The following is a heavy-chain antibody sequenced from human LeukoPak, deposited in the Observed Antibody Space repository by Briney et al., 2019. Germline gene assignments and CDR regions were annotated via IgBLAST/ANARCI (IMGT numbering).Heavy chain of an antibody. V-gene: IGHV4-59*01. J-gene: IGHJ4*02. CDR2: IFYRGST. CDR1: RDSMIGYY. CDR3: ARSKSGYRFDY. Sequence: SETLSLTCTVSRDSMIGYYWGWIRQPPGTGLDWVGNIFYRGSTTYNPSLKSRVTISLDMAKSQFSLNLTSVAAADSAIYYCARSKSGYRFDYWSRGTRVIVSS. D-gene: IGHD5-12*01.